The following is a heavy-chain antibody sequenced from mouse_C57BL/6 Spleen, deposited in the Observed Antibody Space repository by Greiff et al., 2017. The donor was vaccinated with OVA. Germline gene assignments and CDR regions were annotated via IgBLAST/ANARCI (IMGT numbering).Heavy chain of an antibody. V-gene: IGHV1-82*01. Sequence: QVQLQQSGPELVKPGASVKISCKASGYAFSSSWMNWVKQRPGKGLEWIGRIYPGDGDTNYNGKFKGKATLTADKSSSTAYMQLSSLTSEDSAVYFCADYYGSSDAMDYWGQGTSFTVSS. CDR2: IYPGDGDT. CDR1: GYAFSSSW. D-gene: IGHD1-1*01. CDR3: ADYYGSSDAMDY. J-gene: IGHJ4*01.